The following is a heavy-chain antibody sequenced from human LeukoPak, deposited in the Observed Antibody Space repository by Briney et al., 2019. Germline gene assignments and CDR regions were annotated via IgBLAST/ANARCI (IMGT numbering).Heavy chain of an antibody. V-gene: IGHV1-18*01. Sequence: ASVKVSCKASGYTFTSYGISWVRQAPGQGLEWMGWISAYNGNTNYAQKLQGRVTMTTDTSTSTAYMELRSLRSDDTAVYYCAKVDCSGGSCYSEVNLWELPHFDYWGQGTLVTVSS. J-gene: IGHJ4*02. CDR1: GYTFTSYG. CDR3: AKVDCSGGSCYSEVNLWELPHFDY. D-gene: IGHD2-15*01. CDR2: ISAYNGNT.